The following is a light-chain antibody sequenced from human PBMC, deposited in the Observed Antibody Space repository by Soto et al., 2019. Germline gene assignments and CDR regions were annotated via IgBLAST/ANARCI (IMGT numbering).Light chain of an antibody. CDR2: GAS. V-gene: IGKV3-15*01. CDR3: QQYNNWPRT. Sequence: EIVMTQSPATLSVSPGERATLSCRASQSVSRNLAWYQQKPGQAPRLLIYGASTRATGIPARFSGIGSGTEFTLTISSLQSEDFAVYYCQQYNNWPRTFGQGTKVEI. CDR1: QSVSRN. J-gene: IGKJ1*01.